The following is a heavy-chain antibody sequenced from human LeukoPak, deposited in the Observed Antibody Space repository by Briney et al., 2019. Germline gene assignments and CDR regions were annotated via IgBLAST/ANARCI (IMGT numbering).Heavy chain of an antibody. CDR1: GGSISSYY. CDR3: AREVAAAGSDY. CDR2: IYYSGST. V-gene: IGHV4-59*12. D-gene: IGHD6-13*01. J-gene: IGHJ4*02. Sequence: NPSETLSLSCTVSGGSISSYYWSWIRQPPGKGLEWIGYIYYSGSTNYNPSLKSRVTISVDTSKNQFSLKLSSVTAADTAVYYCAREVAAAGSDYWGQGTLVTVSS.